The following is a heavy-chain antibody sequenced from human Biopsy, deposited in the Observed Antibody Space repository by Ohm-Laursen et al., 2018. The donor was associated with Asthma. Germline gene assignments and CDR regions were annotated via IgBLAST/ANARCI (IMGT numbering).Heavy chain of an antibody. CDR3: AREGIAVAHFDY. CDR2: ISYDGSDK. CDR1: GFTFSSYA. V-gene: IGHV3-30-3*01. Sequence: SLRLSCAASGFTFSSYAMHWVRQAPGKGLEWVAVISYDGSDKYYADSVKGRFTISRDNSKNTLYLQMNSLRAEDTAVYYCAREGIAVAHFDYWGQGTLVTVSS. D-gene: IGHD6-19*01. J-gene: IGHJ4*02.